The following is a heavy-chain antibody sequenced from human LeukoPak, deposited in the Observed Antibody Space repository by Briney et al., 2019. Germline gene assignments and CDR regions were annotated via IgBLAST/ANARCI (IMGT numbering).Heavy chain of an antibody. CDR3: ARGYGDYRVDGAFDI. J-gene: IGHJ3*02. CDR1: GGSFSGYY. CDR2: INHSGST. V-gene: IGHV4-34*01. D-gene: IGHD4-17*01. Sequence: SETLSLTCAVYGGSFSGYYWSWVRQPPGKGLEWIGEINHSGSTNYNPSLESRVTISVDTSKNQFSLKLSSVTAADTAVYYCARGYGDYRVDGAFDIWGQGTMVTVSS.